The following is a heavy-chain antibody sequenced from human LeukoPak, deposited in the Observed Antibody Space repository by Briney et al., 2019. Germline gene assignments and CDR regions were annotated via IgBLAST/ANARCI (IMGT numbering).Heavy chain of an antibody. D-gene: IGHD5-18*01. CDR2: ISSSSSYI. CDR1: GFTFSSYN. Sequence: GGSLRLSCAASGFTFSSYNMNWVRQAPGKGLEGVSSISSSSSYIYYAASVKGRFTISRDNAKKSLDLQMNSLRAEDTAVYYCVRDGGSFGPRWGQGTLVTVSS. CDR3: VRDGGSFGPR. J-gene: IGHJ4*02. V-gene: IGHV3-21*01.